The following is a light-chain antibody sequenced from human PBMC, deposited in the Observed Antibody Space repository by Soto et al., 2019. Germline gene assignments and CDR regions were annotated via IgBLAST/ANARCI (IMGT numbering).Light chain of an antibody. CDR3: SSCTSSTTPLV. J-gene: IGLJ1*01. Sequence: QSVLTQPASVSGSPGQSITISCTGTSSDIRGYNYVSWYQHHPGKAPQLMIYEVSNRPSGVSNRFSGSKSGNTASLTISGLQPEDEADYYCSSCTSSTTPLVFGTGTKLTVL. CDR2: EVS. V-gene: IGLV2-14*01. CDR1: SSDIRGYNY.